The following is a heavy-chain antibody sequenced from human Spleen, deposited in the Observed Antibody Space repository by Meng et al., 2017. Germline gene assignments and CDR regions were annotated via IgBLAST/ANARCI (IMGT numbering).Heavy chain of an antibody. V-gene: IGHV3-23*01. CDR1: GFTFSSYA. CDR2: ISGSGGST. Sequence: GESLKISCAASGFTFSSYAMSWVRQAPGKGLEWVSAISGSGGSTYYADSVEGRFTISRDNSKNTLYLQMNSLRAEDTAVYYCAKSQIAAAGTGAFDIWGQGPLAPSPQ. D-gene: IGHD6-13*01. CDR3: AKSQIAAAGTGAFDI. J-gene: IGHJ3*02.